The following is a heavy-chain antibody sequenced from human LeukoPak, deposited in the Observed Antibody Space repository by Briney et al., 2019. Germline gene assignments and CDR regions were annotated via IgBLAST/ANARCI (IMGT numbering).Heavy chain of an antibody. CDR2: IYSGGST. Sequence: GGSLRLSCVASGFNVSSTYMNWVRQAPGKGLEWVSVIYSGGSTYYADSVKGRFTISRHNSKNTLYLQMNSLRAEDTAVYYCARDRELGGTDYWGQGTLVTVSS. CDR1: GFNVSSTY. J-gene: IGHJ4*02. V-gene: IGHV3-53*04. D-gene: IGHD7-27*01. CDR3: ARDRELGGTDY.